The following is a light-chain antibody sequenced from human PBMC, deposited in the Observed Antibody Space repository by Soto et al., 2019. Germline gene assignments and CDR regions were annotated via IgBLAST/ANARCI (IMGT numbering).Light chain of an antibody. J-gene: IGKJ1*01. CDR2: GAS. CDR1: QSVSSSY. V-gene: IGKV3-20*01. Sequence: EIVLTQSPGTLSLSPGERATLSCRASQSVSSSYLAWYQQKPGQAPRLLIYGASSRATGIPDRFSGSGSGTDFNLTISRLEPEDFAVYYCQQSRTVGQGTKGEI. CDR3: QQSRT.